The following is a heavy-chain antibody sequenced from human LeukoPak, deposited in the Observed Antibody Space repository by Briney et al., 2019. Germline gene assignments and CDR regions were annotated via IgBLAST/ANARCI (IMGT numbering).Heavy chain of an antibody. CDR3: ARDSEGSSWPFDY. V-gene: IGHV4-4*02. CDR2: IYHSGST. D-gene: IGHD6-13*01. CDR1: GGSISSSNW. Sequence: PSETLSLTCAVSGGSISSSNWWSWVRQPPGKGLEWIGEIYHSGSTNYNPSLKSRVTISVDKSKNQFSLKLSSVTAADTAVYYCARDSEGSSWPFDYWGQGILVTVSS. J-gene: IGHJ4*02.